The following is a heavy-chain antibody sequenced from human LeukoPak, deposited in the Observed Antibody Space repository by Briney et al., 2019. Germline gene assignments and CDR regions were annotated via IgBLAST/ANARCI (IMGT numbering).Heavy chain of an antibody. J-gene: IGHJ3*02. D-gene: IGHD3-3*01. Sequence: GASVKVSCKASGYTFTSYGITWVRQAPGQGLEWMGWINANNGNTNYAQNLQGRVTMTRDTSTSTAYMELSSLRSEDTAVYYCATVSVLRFLEGLRGAFDIWGQGTMVTVSS. CDR3: ATVSVLRFLEGLRGAFDI. CDR1: GYTFTSYG. V-gene: IGHV1-18*01. CDR2: INANNGNT.